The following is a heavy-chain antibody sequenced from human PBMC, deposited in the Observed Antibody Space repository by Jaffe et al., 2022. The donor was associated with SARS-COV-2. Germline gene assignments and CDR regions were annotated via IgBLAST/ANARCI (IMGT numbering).Heavy chain of an antibody. CDR3: AREERSRELVH. CDR2: ISSNGGST. CDR1: GFTFTTFS. V-gene: IGHV3-64*01. D-gene: IGHD1-7*01. J-gene: IGHJ4*02. Sequence: EVQLVESGGALVQPGGSLRLSCAASGFTFTTFSMHWVRQAPGKGLEYVSAISSNGGSTYYANSLKGRVSISRDNSKSTLYLQMGSLRAEDTAVYFCAREERSRELVHWGQGTLVTVSS.